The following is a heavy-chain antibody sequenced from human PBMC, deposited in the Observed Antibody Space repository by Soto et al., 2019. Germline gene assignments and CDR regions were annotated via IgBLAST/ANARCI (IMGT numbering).Heavy chain of an antibody. J-gene: IGHJ5*02. D-gene: IGHD6-6*01. V-gene: IGHV4-59*01. CDR2: IYYSGST. CDR1: GGSISSYY. Sequence: SETLSLTCTVSGGSISSYYWSWIRQPPGKGLEWIGYIYYSGSTNYNPSLKSRVTISVDTSKNQFSLKLSSVTAADTAVYYCARVAYIEYSSSSPWFDPWGQGTLVTVSS. CDR3: ARVAYIEYSSSSPWFDP.